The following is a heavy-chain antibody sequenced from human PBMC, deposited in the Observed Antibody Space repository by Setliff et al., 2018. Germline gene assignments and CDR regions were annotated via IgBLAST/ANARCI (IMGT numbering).Heavy chain of an antibody. CDR2: IYHNGNS. Sequence: PSETLSLTCSVSGYSISSGYYWGWIRQPPGKGLEWIGSIYHNGNSYYNPSLKSRVTISVDTSKNQFSLKLSSVTAADTAVYYCARDPLTTNRRRAFDIWGQGTMVTVSS. D-gene: IGHD4-17*01. V-gene: IGHV4-38-2*02. CDR1: GYSISSGYY. J-gene: IGHJ3*02. CDR3: ARDPLTTNRRRAFDI.